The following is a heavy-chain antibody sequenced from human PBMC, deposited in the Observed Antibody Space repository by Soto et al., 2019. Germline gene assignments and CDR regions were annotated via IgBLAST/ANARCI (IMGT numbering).Heavy chain of an antibody. D-gene: IGHD4-17*01. J-gene: IGHJ6*02. V-gene: IGHV1-69*01. Sequence: GASAQLSCEEYGGAQGGYRRSWVRQARGKALEWMGGIIPIFGTANYAQKFQGRVTITADESTSTAYMELSSLRSEDTAVYYCARDRRYGDYNYYYGIDVWGQAHTVTVSS. CDR3: ARDRRYGDYNYYYGIDV. CDR1: GGAQGGYR. CDR2: IIPIFGTA.